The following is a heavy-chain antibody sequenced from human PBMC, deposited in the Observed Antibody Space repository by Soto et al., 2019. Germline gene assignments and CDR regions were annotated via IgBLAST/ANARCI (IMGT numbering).Heavy chain of an antibody. Sequence: EVQLVESGGGLVKPGGSLRLSCAASGFTFSTYSMNWVRQAPGKGLEGVSSISSSSGYIYYSDSVQGRFTISRDNAKSSLYLQMNSLRADDTAVYYCARVDRRGVAVAGMGVDCWGQGTLVPVSS. J-gene: IGHJ4*02. V-gene: IGHV3-21*01. CDR2: ISSSSGYI. CDR1: GFTFSTYS. CDR3: ARVDRRGVAVAGMGVDC. D-gene: IGHD6-19*01.